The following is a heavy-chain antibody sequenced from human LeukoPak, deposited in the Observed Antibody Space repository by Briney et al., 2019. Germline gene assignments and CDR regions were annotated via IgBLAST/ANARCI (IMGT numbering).Heavy chain of an antibody. CDR2: INPSGGST. J-gene: IGHJ4*02. CDR3: ATSNFNYYGSGSYFDY. CDR1: GYTFTSYY. D-gene: IGHD3-10*01. Sequence: GASVKVSCKASGYTFTSYYMHWVRQASGQGLEWMGIINPSGGSTSYAQKFQGRVTMTRDTSTSTVYMELSSLRSEDTAVYYCATSNFNYYGSGSYFDYWGQGTLVTVSS. V-gene: IGHV1-46*01.